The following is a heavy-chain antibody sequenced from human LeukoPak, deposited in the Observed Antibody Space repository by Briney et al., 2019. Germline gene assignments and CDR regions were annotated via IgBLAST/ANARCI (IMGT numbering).Heavy chain of an antibody. D-gene: IGHD6-13*01. CDR1: GGSISSYY. CDR2: IYYSGST. V-gene: IGHV4-59*08. J-gene: IGHJ4*02. Sequence: SETLSLTCTVSGGSISSYYWSWIRQPPGTGLEWIGYIYYSGSTNYNPSLKSRVTISVDTSKNQFSLKLSSVTAADTAVYYCARQGSSSWYPDYWGQGTLVTVSS. CDR3: ARQGSSSWYPDY.